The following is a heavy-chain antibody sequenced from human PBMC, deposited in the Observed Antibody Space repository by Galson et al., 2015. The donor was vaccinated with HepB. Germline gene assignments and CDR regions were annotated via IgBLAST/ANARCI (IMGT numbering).Heavy chain of an antibody. CDR1: GYTFTSYD. D-gene: IGHD3-3*01. J-gene: IGHJ6*02. CDR3: ARGDGPLITIFGVVIPQENGMDV. CDR2: MNPNSGNT. Sequence: SVKVSCKASGYTFTSYDINWVRQATGQGLEWMGWMNPNSGNTGYAQKFQGRVTMTRNTSISTAYMELSSLRSEDTAVYYCARGDGPLITIFGVVIPQENGMDVWGQGTTVTVSS. V-gene: IGHV1-8*01.